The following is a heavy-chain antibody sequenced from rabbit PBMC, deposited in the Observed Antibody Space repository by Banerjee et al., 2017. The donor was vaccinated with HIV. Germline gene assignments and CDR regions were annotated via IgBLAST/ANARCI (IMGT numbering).Heavy chain of an antibody. V-gene: IGHV1S45*01. D-gene: IGHD1-1*01. CDR1: GVSLNDKDV. CDR2: INIVTGKS. J-gene: IGHJ4*01. CDR3: ARDLVGVIGWNFYL. Sequence: GGLVKPEGSLTLTCKASGVSLNDKDVMCWVRQAPGKGLEWIACINIVTGKSVYASWAKGRFTISGTSSTTVTLRMTSLTAADTATYFCARDLVGVIGWNFYLWGPGTLVTVS.